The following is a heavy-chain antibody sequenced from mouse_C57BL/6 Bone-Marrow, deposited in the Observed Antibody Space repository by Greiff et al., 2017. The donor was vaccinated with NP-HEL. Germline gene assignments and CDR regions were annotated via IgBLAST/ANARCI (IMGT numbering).Heavy chain of an antibody. D-gene: IGHD3-2*02. CDR1: GFTFSSYG. Sequence: DVQLQESGGDLVKPGGSLKLSCAASGFTFSSYGMSWVRQTPDKRLEWVATISSGGSYTYYPDSVKGRFTISRDNAKNTLYLQMSSLKSEDTAMYYCARRAQATRGSFDYWGQGTTLTVSS. CDR3: ARRAQATRGSFDY. J-gene: IGHJ2*01. CDR2: ISSGGSYT. V-gene: IGHV5-6*02.